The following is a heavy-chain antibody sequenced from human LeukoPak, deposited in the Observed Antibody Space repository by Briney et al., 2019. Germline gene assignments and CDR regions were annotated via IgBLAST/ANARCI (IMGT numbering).Heavy chain of an antibody. D-gene: IGHD1-26*01. Sequence: SETLSLTCAVSGYYISSGYYWGWIRQPPGKGLEWIGSLYHSGSTYYNPSLKSRVTISIDTSKNQFSLKLSSVTAPDTAVYYCAGNRGTYQPYYFDYWGQGTPVNLSS. CDR2: LYHSGST. CDR1: GYYISSGYY. V-gene: IGHV4-38-2*01. J-gene: IGHJ4*01. CDR3: AGNRGTYQPYYFDY.